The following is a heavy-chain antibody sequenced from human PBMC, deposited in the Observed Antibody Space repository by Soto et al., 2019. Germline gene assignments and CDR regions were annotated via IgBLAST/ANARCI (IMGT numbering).Heavy chain of an antibody. CDR1: GFTFSSYG. CDR3: ARDLLGDSSGYPH. J-gene: IGHJ3*01. D-gene: IGHD3-22*01. CDR2: IWYDGSNK. Sequence: PGGSLRLSCAASGFTFSSYGMHWVRQAPGKGLEWVAVIWYDGSNKYYADSVKGRFTISRDNSKNTLYLQMNSLRAEDTAVYYCARDLLGDSSGYPHWSQGTMVTVPS. V-gene: IGHV3-33*01.